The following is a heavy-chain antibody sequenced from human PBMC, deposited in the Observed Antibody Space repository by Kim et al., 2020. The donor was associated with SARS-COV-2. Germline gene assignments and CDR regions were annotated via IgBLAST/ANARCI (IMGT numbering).Heavy chain of an antibody. CDR2: ISWNSGSI. CDR1: GFTFGDYA. V-gene: IGHV3-9*01. Sequence: GGSLRLSCAASGFTFGDYAMHWVRQAPGKGLEWVSGISWNSGSIGYADSVKGRFTISRDNAKNSLYLQMNSLRAEDTALYYCAKWGYCSSTSCYKARVGFDIWGQGTMVTVSS. D-gene: IGHD2-2*02. J-gene: IGHJ3*02. CDR3: AKWGYCSSTSCYKARVGFDI.